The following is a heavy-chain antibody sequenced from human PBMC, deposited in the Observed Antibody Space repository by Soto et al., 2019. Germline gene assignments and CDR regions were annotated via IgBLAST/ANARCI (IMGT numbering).Heavy chain of an antibody. CDR2: IRNKPNRYTT. J-gene: IGHJ4*02. CDR3: VRVTGSMFLVN. CDR1: GFIFSDYY. Sequence: GGSLRLSCEASGFIFSDYYTDWVRQAPGKGLEWVGRIRNKPNRYTTEYAASVKGRFTISRDDSKNSLYLQMNSLKSEDTAVYYCVRVTGSMFLVNWGQGTPVTV. D-gene: IGHD1-20*01. V-gene: IGHV3-72*01.